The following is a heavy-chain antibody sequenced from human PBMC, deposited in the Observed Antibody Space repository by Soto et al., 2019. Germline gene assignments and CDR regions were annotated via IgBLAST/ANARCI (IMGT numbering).Heavy chain of an antibody. J-gene: IGHJ6*02. D-gene: IGHD2-8*01. CDR3: AKALLMGGIYYYYGMDV. CDR2: ISGSGGST. CDR1: GFTFSSYA. V-gene: IGHV3-23*01. Sequence: EVQLLESGGGLVQPGGSLRLSCAASGFTFSSYAMSWVRQAPGKGLEWVSAISGSGGSTYYADSVKGRFTISRDNSKNTLYLQMNSLRAEDTAVYYCAKALLMGGIYYYYGMDVWGQGTTVTVSS.